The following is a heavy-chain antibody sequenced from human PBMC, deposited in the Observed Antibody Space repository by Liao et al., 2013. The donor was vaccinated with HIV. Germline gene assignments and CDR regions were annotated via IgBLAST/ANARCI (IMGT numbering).Heavy chain of an antibody. CDR1: GGSISRGRYS. V-gene: IGHV4-30-2*01. CDR2: IYGSGST. D-gene: IGHD2-2*01. Sequence: QLQLQESGSGLVKPSQTLFLTCAVSGGSISRGRYSWNWIRQPPGKSLEWIGYIYGSGSTNYNPSLKSRVTISVDRSKNQFSLNLNSVTAADTAVYYCAMRAGCSNTSCWGNYFDYWAREPWSPSPQ. J-gene: IGHJ4*02. CDR3: AMRAGCSNTSCWGNYFDY.